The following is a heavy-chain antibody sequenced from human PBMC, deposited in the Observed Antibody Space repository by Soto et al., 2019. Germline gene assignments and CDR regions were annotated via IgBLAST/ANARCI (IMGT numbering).Heavy chain of an antibody. D-gene: IGHD2-8*01. CDR2: ITNNDYT. Sequence: PGGSLRLSCAASGFTFNTFNMNWVRQAPGKGLEWVSSITNNDYTAYADSVKGRFTISRDNAKKSLYLQMNSLRAEDTDVYYCTLYAALFFDFCSQGPLVTVYS. J-gene: IGHJ4*02. CDR1: GFTFNTFN. V-gene: IGHV3-21*01. CDR3: TLYAALFFDF.